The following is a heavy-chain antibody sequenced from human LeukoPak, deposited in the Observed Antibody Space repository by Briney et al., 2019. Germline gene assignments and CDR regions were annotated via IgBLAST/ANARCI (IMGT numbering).Heavy chain of an antibody. CDR2: INPNSGGT. CDR3: ARGQDYGGNSD. J-gene: IGHJ4*02. D-gene: IGHD4-23*01. CDR1: GYTFTSYY. Sequence: ASVKVSCKASGYTFTSYYMHWVRQAPGQGLEWMGWINPNSGGTNYAQKFQGRVTITTDTSISTAYMELSRLRSDGTAVYYCARGQDYGGNSDWGQGTLVTVSS. V-gene: IGHV1-2*02.